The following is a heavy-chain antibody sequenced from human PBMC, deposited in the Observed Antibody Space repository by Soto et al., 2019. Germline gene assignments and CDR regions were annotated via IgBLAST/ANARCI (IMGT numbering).Heavy chain of an antibody. D-gene: IGHD2-2*01. CDR2: MNPNSGNT. J-gene: IGHJ6*02. V-gene: IGHV1-8*01. CDR1: GYTFTSYD. CDR3: ARLGMVVVVPAAIDPYGMAV. Sequence: ASVKVSCKASGYTFTSYDINWVRQATGQGLEWMGWMNPNSGNTGYAQKFQGRVTMTRNTSISTAYMELSSLRSEDTAVYYCARLGMVVVVPAAIDPYGMAVWGQGNTV.